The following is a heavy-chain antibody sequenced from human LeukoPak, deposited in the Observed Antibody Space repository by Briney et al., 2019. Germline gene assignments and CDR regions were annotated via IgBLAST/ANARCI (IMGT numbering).Heavy chain of an antibody. D-gene: IGHD3-22*01. CDR1: GGSFSGYY. V-gene: IGHV4-34*01. Sequence: SETLSLTCAVYGGSFSGYYWSWIRQPPGKGLEWIGEINHSGSTNYNPSLKSRVTISVDTSKNQFSLKLSSVTAADTAVYYCATGGYYYDSSGYSLDYWGQGTLVTVSS. J-gene: IGHJ4*02. CDR2: INHSGST. CDR3: ATGGYYYDSSGYSLDY.